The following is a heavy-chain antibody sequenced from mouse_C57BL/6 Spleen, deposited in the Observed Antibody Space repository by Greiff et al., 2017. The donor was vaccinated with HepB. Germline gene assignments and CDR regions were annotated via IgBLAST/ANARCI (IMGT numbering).Heavy chain of an antibody. Sequence: EVKVEESGGGLVKPGGSLKLSCAASGFTFSSYAMSWVRQTPEKRLEWVATISDGGSYTYYPDNVKGRFTISRDNAKNNLYLQMSHLKSEDTAMYYCAREGLNYGSNYAMDYWGQGTSVTVSS. V-gene: IGHV5-4*01. CDR3: AREGLNYGSNYAMDY. D-gene: IGHD1-1*01. CDR2: ISDGGSYT. CDR1: GFTFSSYA. J-gene: IGHJ4*01.